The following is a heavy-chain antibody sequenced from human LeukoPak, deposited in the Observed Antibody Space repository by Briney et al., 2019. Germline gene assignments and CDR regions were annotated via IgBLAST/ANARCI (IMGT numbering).Heavy chain of an antibody. V-gene: IGHV1-18*01. CDR1: GYTFNSYG. J-gene: IGHJ6*02. CDR3: ARQVLIVGGRYGMDV. CDR2: ISPYRGDT. D-gene: IGHD3-22*01. Sequence: GASVKVSCTASGYTFNSYGISWVRQAPGQGLEWMGWISPYRGDTEYAQKIQGRVSMTTDTSTSTAYMELRSLRSDDTAVYYCARQVLIVGGRYGMDVWGQGTTVTVPS.